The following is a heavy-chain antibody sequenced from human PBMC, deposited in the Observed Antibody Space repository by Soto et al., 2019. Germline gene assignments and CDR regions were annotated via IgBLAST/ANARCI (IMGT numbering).Heavy chain of an antibody. D-gene: IGHD1-26*01. Sequence: EVQLVKSGGGLVRPGGSLRLSCAASGFTFSYYWMYWVRQAPGKGLVWVSRIHSDGSSTTYADFVKGRFIISRDNARNTVDLQMNSVRVEDTAVYYCARGDRGAFDLWGQGTVVTVSS. CDR1: GFTFSYYW. J-gene: IGHJ3*01. V-gene: IGHV3-74*01. CDR3: ARGDRGAFDL. CDR2: IHSDGSST.